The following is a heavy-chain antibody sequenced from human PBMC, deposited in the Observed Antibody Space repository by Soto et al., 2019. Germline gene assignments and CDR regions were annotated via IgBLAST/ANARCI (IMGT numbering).Heavy chain of an antibody. V-gene: IGHV4-4*02. D-gene: IGHD2-2*01. CDR2: IHHTGNI. J-gene: IGHJ5*01. CDR3: ARERGAWTYQGFDF. CDR1: GDSISTNNW. Sequence: QVQLQESGPGLVKPSGTLSLTCTVSGDSISTNNWWHWVRQTPGKGLESIAEIHHTGNINYSPSLKSRVTMSIDQSKNQFSLTLTSVTAADTAVYYCARERGAWTYQGFDFWGQGTLVTVSS.